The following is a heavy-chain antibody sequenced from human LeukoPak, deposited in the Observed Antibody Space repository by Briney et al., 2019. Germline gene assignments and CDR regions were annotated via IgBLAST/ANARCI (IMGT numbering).Heavy chain of an antibody. Sequence: SCKASGGTFSSYGMHWVRQAPGKGLEWVAVIWYDGSNKYYADSVKGRFTISRDNSKNTLYLQMNSLRAEDTAVYYCARDSGYCSSTSCFNYYYYGMDVWGQGTTVTVSS. J-gene: IGHJ6*02. CDR2: IWYDGSNK. D-gene: IGHD2-2*03. V-gene: IGHV3-33*01. CDR1: GGTFSSYG. CDR3: ARDSGYCSSTSCFNYYYYGMDV.